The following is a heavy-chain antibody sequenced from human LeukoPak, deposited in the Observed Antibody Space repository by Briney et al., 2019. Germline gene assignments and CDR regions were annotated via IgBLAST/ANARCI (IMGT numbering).Heavy chain of an antibody. V-gene: IGHV3-30*04. Sequence: GGSLRLSCAASGFIFNKYAMNWVRQAPGKGLEWVAVISYDGSNKYYADSVKGRFTISRDNSKNTLYLQMNSLRAEDTAVYYCASPYSGSYSMWFDPWGQGTLVTVSS. CDR3: ASPYSGSYSMWFDP. CDR2: ISYDGSNK. D-gene: IGHD1-26*01. J-gene: IGHJ5*02. CDR1: GFIFNKYA.